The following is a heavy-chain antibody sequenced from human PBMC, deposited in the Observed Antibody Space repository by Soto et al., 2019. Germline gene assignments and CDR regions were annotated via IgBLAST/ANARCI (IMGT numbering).Heavy chain of an antibody. V-gene: IGHV3-33*01. CDR2: IWYDGTKK. J-gene: IGHJ5*02. D-gene: IGHD6-19*01. CDR3: ARDVVTAVAGSVNWFDP. Sequence: QVQLVESGGGVVQSGRSLTLSCAASGFSLRTYGMQWLRRAPGKGLEWVAFIWYDGTKKFYANSVKGRSTISKDNSNNILYLQMSGLRAEDTAVYYCARDVVTAVAGSVNWFDPGGQGTLVTVSS. CDR1: GFSLRTYG.